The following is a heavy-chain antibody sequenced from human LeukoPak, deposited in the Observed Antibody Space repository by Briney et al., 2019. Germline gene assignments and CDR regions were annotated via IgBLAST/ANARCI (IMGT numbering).Heavy chain of an antibody. J-gene: IGHJ5*02. D-gene: IGHD3-10*01. CDR3: AREGTQINNWFDP. Sequence: GASVKVSCKASGYTFTSYYMHRVRQAPGQGLERMGIINPSGGSTSYAQKFQGRVTMTRDMSTSTVYMELSSLRSEDTAVYYCAREGTQINNWFDPWGQGTLVTVSS. V-gene: IGHV1-46*01. CDR1: GYTFTSYY. CDR2: INPSGGST.